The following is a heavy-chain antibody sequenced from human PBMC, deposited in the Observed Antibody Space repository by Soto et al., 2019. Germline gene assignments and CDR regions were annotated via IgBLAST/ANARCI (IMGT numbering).Heavy chain of an antibody. CDR3: ARGGVIIARDYYYGMDV. CDR2: IYYSGST. V-gene: IGHV4-31*03. D-gene: IGHD3-10*01. Sequence: SETLSLTCTVSGGSISSGGYYWSWIRQHPGKGLEWTGYIYYSGSTYYNPSLKSRVTISVDTSKNQFSLKLSSVTAADTAVYYCARGGVIIARDYYYGMDVWGQGTTVTVSS. J-gene: IGHJ6*02. CDR1: GGSISSGGYY.